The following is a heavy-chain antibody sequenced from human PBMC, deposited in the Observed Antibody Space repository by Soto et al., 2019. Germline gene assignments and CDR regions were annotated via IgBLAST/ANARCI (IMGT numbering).Heavy chain of an antibody. Sequence: QVQLQESGPGLVKPSETLSLTCTVSGGSISSYYWSWIRQPPGKGLEWIGYIYYSGSTNYNPSLKIRVTIPVDTSKNQFSLKLSSVTASDTAVYYCARRYGYSFDYWGQGTLVTVSS. CDR3: ARRYGYSFDY. D-gene: IGHD1-1*01. J-gene: IGHJ4*02. CDR2: IYYSGST. CDR1: GGSISSYY. V-gene: IGHV4-59*08.